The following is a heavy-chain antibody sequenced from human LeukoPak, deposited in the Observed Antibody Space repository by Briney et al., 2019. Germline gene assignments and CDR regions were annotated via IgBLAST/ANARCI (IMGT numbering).Heavy chain of an antibody. Sequence: SETLSLTCAVYGGSFSGYYWSWIRQPPRKGLEWIGEINHSGSTNYNPSLKSRVTISVDTSKNQFSLKLSSVTAADTAVYYCARERAARVATCYYYGMDVWGKGTTVTVSS. V-gene: IGHV4-34*01. CDR3: ARERAARVATCYYYGMDV. D-gene: IGHD5-12*01. CDR2: INHSGST. CDR1: GGSFSGYY. J-gene: IGHJ6*04.